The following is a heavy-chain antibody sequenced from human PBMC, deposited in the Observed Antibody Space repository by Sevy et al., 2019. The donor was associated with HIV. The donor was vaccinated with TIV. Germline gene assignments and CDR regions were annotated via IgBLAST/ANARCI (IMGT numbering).Heavy chain of an antibody. V-gene: IGHV4-59*08. CDR2: IYYNGHI. J-gene: IGHJ4*02. D-gene: IGHD1-26*01. CDR3: AGENAWGRGYS. CDR1: GGSITSLY. Sequence: HSETLSLTCTVSGGSITSLYWNWIRQPPGKGLEWIANIYYNGHINYNPSLTSRVTLSLDTSKNRFSLRLSSVTAADTAMYYCAGENAWGRGYSWGQGTLVTVSS.